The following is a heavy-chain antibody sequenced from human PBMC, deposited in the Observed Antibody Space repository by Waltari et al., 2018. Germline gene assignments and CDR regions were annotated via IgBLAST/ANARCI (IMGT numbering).Heavy chain of an antibody. CDR2: MTYRGST. Sequence: QLQLQESGPGLVKPSETLSLTCTVSGGSISTNYNWGWIRQPPGKGLEWMGNMTYRGSTFYNPALKSRVTISLDTSKNQFCLKLSSVGAADTALYFCGRIAFGDDGGYFQHWGQGTLVTVSS. CDR3: GRIAFGDDGGYFQH. V-gene: IGHV4-39*01. J-gene: IGHJ1*01. CDR1: GGSISTNYN. D-gene: IGHD4-17*01.